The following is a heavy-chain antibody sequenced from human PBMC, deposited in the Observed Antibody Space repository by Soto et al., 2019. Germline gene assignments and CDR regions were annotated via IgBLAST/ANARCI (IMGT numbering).Heavy chain of an antibody. J-gene: IGHJ6*02. D-gene: IGHD6-13*01. CDR1: GYTFTSYD. V-gene: IGHV1-8*01. Sequence: ASVKVSCKASGYTFTSYDINWVRQATGQGLEWMGWMNPKSGKTGYAQKFQGRDTMTRNTSISTAYMELSSQRSEDTAVYYCARWWYSSSWSGYYYYGMDVWGQGTTVTVSS. CDR2: MNPKSGKT. CDR3: ARWWYSSSWSGYYYYGMDV.